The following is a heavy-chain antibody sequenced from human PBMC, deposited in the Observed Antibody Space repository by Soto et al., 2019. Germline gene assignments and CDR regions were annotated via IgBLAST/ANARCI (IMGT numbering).Heavy chain of an antibody. Sequence: PGGSLRLSCAASGFTFRSYAMHWVRQAPGKGLEWVAVISYDESDKYYADSLKGRFTISRDNSTNTLYLQMNSLRGEDTAVYYCARDLSVAGPDYWGQGTLATAPQ. CDR3: ARDLSVAGPDY. D-gene: IGHD6-19*01. V-gene: IGHV3-30*03. CDR1: GFTFRSYA. CDR2: ISYDESDK. J-gene: IGHJ4*02.